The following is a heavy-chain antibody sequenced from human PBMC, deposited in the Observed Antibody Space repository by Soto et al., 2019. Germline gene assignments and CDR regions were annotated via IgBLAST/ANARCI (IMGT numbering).Heavy chain of an antibody. V-gene: IGHV3-7*01. J-gene: IGHJ3*02. CDR1: GFIFSSYW. CDR3: ARPLGWRDAFDI. D-gene: IGHD2-15*01. CDR2: IKQDGSDE. Sequence: GGSLRLSCAASGFIFSSYWMSWVRQAPGKGLEWVANIKQDGSDEYYVDSVKGRFTISRDNAKNSLYLQMNSLRAEYTAVYYCARPLGWRDAFDIWGQGTLVTVSS.